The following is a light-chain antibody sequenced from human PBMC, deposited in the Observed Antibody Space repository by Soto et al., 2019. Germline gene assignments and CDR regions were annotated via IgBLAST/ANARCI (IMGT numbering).Light chain of an antibody. J-gene: IGLJ1*01. V-gene: IGLV2-14*01. CDR1: SSDVGAYNY. CDR2: DVS. CDR3: SSYASSSTYV. Sequence: QSVLTQPASLSVSPGQSSTISCTGTSSDVGAYNYVSWYQQHPGKAPKLMIYDVSNRPSGVSNRFSGSKSGNSASLTISGLQAEDEADYYCSSYASSSTYVFGTGTKVTVL.